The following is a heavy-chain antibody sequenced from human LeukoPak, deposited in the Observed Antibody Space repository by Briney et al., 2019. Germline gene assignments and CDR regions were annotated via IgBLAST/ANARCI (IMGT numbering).Heavy chain of an antibody. J-gene: IGHJ6*02. V-gene: IGHV1-18*01. CDR2: ISAYNGNT. Sequence: ASVKVSCKASGYTFTSYGISWVRQAPGQGLEWMGWISAYNGNTNYAQKLQGRVTMTTDTSTSTAYMELRSLRSDDTAVYYCARVPGFPYYYYGMDVWGQGTTVTVSS. CDR1: GYTFTSYG. D-gene: IGHD5-12*01. CDR3: ARVPGFPYYYYGMDV.